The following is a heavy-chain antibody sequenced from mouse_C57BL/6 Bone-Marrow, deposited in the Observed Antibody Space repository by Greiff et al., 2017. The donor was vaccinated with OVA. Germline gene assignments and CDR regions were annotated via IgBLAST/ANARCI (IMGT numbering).Heavy chain of an antibody. J-gene: IGHJ3*01. Sequence: EVQVVESGPGLVKPSQSLSLTCSVTGYSITSGYYWNWIRQSPGNKLEWMGYISYDGSNNSNPSLKNRISITRDTSKNQFFLKLNSVTTEDAATAYCARVSCNYLIAYWGQGTLVTVSA. CDR3: ARVSCNYLIAY. V-gene: IGHV3-6*01. CDR1: GYSITSGYY. D-gene: IGHD2-1*01. CDR2: ISYDGSN.